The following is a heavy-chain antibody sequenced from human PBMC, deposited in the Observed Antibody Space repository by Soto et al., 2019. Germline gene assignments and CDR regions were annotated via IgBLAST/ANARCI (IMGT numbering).Heavy chain of an antibody. CDR3: AGRIAADGRRYYYGMDV. CDR2: ISSSGSTI. Sequence: PGGSLRLSCAASGFTFSSYEMNWVRQAPGKGLEWVSYISSSGSTIYYADSVKGRFTISRDNAKNSLYLQMNSLRAEDTAVYYCAGRIAADGRRYYYGMDVWGQGTTVTVSS. D-gene: IGHD6-13*01. V-gene: IGHV3-48*03. J-gene: IGHJ6*02. CDR1: GFTFSSYE.